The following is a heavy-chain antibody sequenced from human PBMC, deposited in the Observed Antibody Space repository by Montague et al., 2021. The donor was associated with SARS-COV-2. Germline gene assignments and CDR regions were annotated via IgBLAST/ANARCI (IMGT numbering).Heavy chain of an antibody. CDR1: GGSVSSGGYY. D-gene: IGHD6-13*01. V-gene: IGHV4-61*08. Sequence: ETLSLTCTVPGGSVSSGGYYWSWIRQPPGKGLEWIGYIYYSGSTNYNPSLKSRVTISLDTSKNQFSLKLTSVTAADTAVYYCARVSLAAAATRSDYWGQGTLVTVSS. CDR2: IYYSGST. J-gene: IGHJ4*02. CDR3: ARVSLAAAATRSDY.